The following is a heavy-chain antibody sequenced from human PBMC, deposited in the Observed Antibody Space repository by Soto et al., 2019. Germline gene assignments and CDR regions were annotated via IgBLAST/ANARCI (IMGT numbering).Heavy chain of an antibody. CDR1: GYTFTTYA. Sequence: ASVKVSCKASGYTFTTYAIHWVRQAPGQGLEWMGWINAGNGNTNYAQKLQGRVTMTTDTSTSTAYMELRSLRSDDTAVYYCARDSSGWANYYYYGMDVWGQGTTVT. D-gene: IGHD6-19*01. CDR3: ARDSSGWANYYYYGMDV. V-gene: IGHV1-18*01. CDR2: INAGNGNT. J-gene: IGHJ6*02.